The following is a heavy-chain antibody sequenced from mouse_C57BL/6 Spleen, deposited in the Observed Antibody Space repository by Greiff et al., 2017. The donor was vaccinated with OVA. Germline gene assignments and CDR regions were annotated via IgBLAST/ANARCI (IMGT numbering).Heavy chain of an antibody. Sequence: EVKLVESGPELVKPGASVKISCKASGYTFTDYYMNWVKQSHGKSLEWIGDINPNNGGTSYNQKFKGKATLTVDKSSSTAYMELRSLTSEDSAVYYCASLPWFAYWGQGTLVTVSA. CDR1: GYTFTDYY. J-gene: IGHJ3*01. V-gene: IGHV1-26*01. CDR3: ASLPWFAY. CDR2: INPNNGGT.